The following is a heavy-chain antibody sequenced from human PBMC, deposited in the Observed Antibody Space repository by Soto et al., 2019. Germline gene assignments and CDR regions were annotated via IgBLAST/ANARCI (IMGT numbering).Heavy chain of an antibody. CDR1: GFTFSSYA. V-gene: IGHV3-64D*06. CDR3: ARIGVSSGHESPDFDS. CDR2: IRGNGDPP. D-gene: IGHD3-16*01. Sequence: GGSLRLSCSASGFTFSSYAMHWVRQAPGKGLEYVSGIRGNGDPPFYADSVKGRFTISRDNSKNTLYLQMSSLRSDDTAVYYCARIGVSSGHESPDFDSWGQGTLVTVSS. J-gene: IGHJ4*02.